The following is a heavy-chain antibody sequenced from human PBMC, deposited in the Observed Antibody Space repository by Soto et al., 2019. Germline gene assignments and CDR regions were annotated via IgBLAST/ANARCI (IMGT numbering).Heavy chain of an antibody. CDR3: ARGSRYCSGGSCYFVPHPQAFDI. V-gene: IGHV1-8*01. Sequence: GASVKVSCKASGYTFTSYDINWVRQATGQGLEWMGWMNPNSGNTGYAQKFQGRVTMTRNTSISTAYMELSSLRSEDTAVYYCARGSRYCSGGSCYFVPHPQAFDIWGQGTMVTVSS. D-gene: IGHD2-15*01. CDR1: GYTFTSYD. J-gene: IGHJ3*02. CDR2: MNPNSGNT.